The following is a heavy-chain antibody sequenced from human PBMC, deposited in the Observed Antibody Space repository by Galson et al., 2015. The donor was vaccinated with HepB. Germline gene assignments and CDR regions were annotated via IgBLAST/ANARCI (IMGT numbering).Heavy chain of an antibody. CDR2: IYYSGST. D-gene: IGHD1-26*01. CDR3: ARDTWDYYFDY. J-gene: IGHJ4*02. V-gene: IGHV4-61*01. CDR1: GGSVSSGSYY. Sequence: ETLSLTCTVSGGSVSSGSYYWSWIRQPPGKGLEWIGYIYYSGSTNYNPSLKSRVTISVDTSKNQFSLKLSSVTAADTAVYYCARDTWDYYFDYWGQGTLVTVSS.